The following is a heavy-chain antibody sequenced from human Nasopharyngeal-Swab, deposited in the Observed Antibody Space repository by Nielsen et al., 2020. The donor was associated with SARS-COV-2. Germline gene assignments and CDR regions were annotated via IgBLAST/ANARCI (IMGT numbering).Heavy chain of an antibody. Sequence: GESLKISCAASGFTFSSYWMSWVRQAPGKGLEWVANIKQDGSEKYYVDSVKGRFTISRDNSKNTLYLQMNSLRAEDTAVYYCARDLSPAGAFDYWGQGTLVTVSS. CDR2: IKQDGSEK. D-gene: IGHD1-26*01. CDR1: GFTFSSYW. J-gene: IGHJ4*02. CDR3: ARDLSPAGAFDY. V-gene: IGHV3-7*01.